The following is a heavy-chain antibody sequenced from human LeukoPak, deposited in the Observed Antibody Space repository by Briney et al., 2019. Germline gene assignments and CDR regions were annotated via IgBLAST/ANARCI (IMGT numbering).Heavy chain of an antibody. CDR3: TRHFGSGRDDY. CDR2: IHYSGST. Sequence: PSETLSLTCTVSGGSIGSSNYCWGWIRQPPGKGLEWIGSIHYSGSTYYNPSLKSRVTVSVDTSKNQFTVNLSSVTAADTAVYYCTRHFGSGRDDYWGQGTLVTVSS. V-gene: IGHV4-39*01. CDR1: GGSIGSSNYC. D-gene: IGHD3-10*01. J-gene: IGHJ4*02.